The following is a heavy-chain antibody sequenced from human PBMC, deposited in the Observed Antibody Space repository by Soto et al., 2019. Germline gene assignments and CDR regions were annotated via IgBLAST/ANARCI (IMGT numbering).Heavy chain of an antibody. J-gene: IGHJ4*02. CDR1: GFTFSSYG. V-gene: IGHV3-30*03. CDR3: APWFGAFDY. D-gene: IGHD3-10*01. CDR2: ISYDGSNK. Sequence: QVQLVESGGGVVQPGRSLRLSCAASGFTFSSYGMQWVRQAPGKGLEWVAVISYDGSNKYYADSVKGRFTISRDNSKNTLYLQMNNLRAEDTAVYYCAPWFGAFDYWGQGTLVTVSS.